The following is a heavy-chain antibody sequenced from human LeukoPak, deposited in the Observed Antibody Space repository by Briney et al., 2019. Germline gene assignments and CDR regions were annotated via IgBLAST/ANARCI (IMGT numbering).Heavy chain of an antibody. CDR1: GRSFSGYY. D-gene: IGHD3-10*01. J-gene: IGHJ6*04. V-gene: IGHV4-34*01. Sequence: SETLFLICAVYGRSFSGYYWSWIRQHPGKGLEWIGEINHRGSTNYNPSLTSRVTISVDTSKNQFSLKLSSVTAADTAVYYCARGKLLWFGELLRYYYGMDVWGKGTTVTVSS. CDR2: INHRGST. CDR3: ARGKLLWFGELLRYYYGMDV.